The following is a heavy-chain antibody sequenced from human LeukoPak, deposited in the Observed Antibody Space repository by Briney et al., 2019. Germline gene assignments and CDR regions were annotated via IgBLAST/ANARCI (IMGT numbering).Heavy chain of an antibody. CDR3: ARARSYYCDS. V-gene: IGHV3-72*01. CDR1: GFTFSDHY. Sequence: GGSLRLSCAASGFTFSDHYMDWVRQAPGKGLEWVGRSRSKANSYTTEYAASVKGRFTISRDDSKDSLYLQMSSLKAEDTAVYYCARARSYYCDSWGQGTLVTVSS. CDR2: SRSKANSYTT. J-gene: IGHJ4*02.